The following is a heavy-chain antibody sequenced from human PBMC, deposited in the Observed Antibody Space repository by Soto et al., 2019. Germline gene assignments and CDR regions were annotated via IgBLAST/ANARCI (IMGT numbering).Heavy chain of an antibody. J-gene: IGHJ3*02. D-gene: IGHD2-2*01. Sequence: QVQLQESGPGLVKPSETLSLTSTVSGVSVSSGSYYWSWIRQPPGKALEWIGYIYYSGSTNYNPSPKSRVTIAVAPSKNQFSLKLSSVTAADTAVYYCAREWGVDCSSTSCSQTDAFDIWGRGTMVTVSS. CDR3: AREWGVDCSSTSCSQTDAFDI. CDR1: GVSVSSGSYY. V-gene: IGHV4-61*01. CDR2: IYYSGST.